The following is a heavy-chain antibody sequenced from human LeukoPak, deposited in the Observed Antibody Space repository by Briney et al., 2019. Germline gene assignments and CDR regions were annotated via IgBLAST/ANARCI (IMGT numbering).Heavy chain of an antibody. V-gene: IGHV3-23*01. CDR1: GFTFSSYA. D-gene: IGHD2-15*01. Sequence: GGSLRLSCAVSGFTFSSYAMSWVRQAPGKGLEWVSAISGSGGSTYYADSVKGRFTISRDNSKNTLYVQMNSLRAEDTAVHYCARDIVLVVAAHFDYWGQGTLVTVSS. CDR3: ARDIVLVVAAHFDY. CDR2: ISGSGGST. J-gene: IGHJ4*02.